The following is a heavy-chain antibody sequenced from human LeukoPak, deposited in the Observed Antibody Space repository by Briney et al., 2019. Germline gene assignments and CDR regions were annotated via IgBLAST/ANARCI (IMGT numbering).Heavy chain of an antibody. CDR3: ARSRGYSYGTTFLDY. D-gene: IGHD5-18*01. CDR1: GGSISSSSSY. Sequence: SETLSLTCTVSGGSISSSSSYWVCIRQPPGKGLECIGNIFYSGSTYYNPSLKSRVIISVDTSKNQFSLKLSSVTAADTAVYYCARSRGYSYGTTFLDYWGQGTLVTVSS. CDR2: IFYSGST. J-gene: IGHJ4*02. V-gene: IGHV4-39*07.